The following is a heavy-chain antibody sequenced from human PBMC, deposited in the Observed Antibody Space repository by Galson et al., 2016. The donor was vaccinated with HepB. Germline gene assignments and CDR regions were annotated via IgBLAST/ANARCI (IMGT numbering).Heavy chain of an antibody. J-gene: IGHJ5*02. CDR3: ARDRHWFRGFYNWFDP. D-gene: IGHD3-10*01. CDR2: TNAGNGNT. CDR1: GYTFNKYG. V-gene: IGHV1-3*01. Sequence: SVKVSCKASGYTFNKYGLHWVRQAPGQRLEWMGWTNAGNGNTKYSQNFQGRVAITRDTSASTAYMELSSLRSEDTAVYYCARDRHWFRGFYNWFDPWGQGTLVTVSS.